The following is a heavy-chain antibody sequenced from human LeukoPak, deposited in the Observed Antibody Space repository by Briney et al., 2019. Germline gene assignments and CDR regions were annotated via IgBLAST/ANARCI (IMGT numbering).Heavy chain of an antibody. D-gene: IGHD6-13*01. CDR1: GFTFSSYG. Sequence: GGSLRLSCAASGFTFSSYGMHWVRQAPGKGLEWVAFIRYDGSKKYYADSVKGRFTISRDNSKNTLSLQMNSLRAEDTAVYYCAKGSSSSWTNFDYWGQGTLATVSS. CDR2: IRYDGSKK. J-gene: IGHJ4*02. CDR3: AKGSSSSWTNFDY. V-gene: IGHV3-30*02.